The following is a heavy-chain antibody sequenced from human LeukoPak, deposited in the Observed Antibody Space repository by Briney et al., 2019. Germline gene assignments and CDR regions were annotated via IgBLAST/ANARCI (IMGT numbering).Heavy chain of an antibody. J-gene: IGHJ6*03. CDR3: ARGQSITIFGVVYYMDV. Sequence: PSETLSLTCTVSGDSISNYYWSWIRQPPGKGLEWIGYIYDSGSTNYNPSLKSRVTISVDTSKNQCSLKLSSVTAADTAVYYCARGQSITIFGVVYYMDVWGKGTTVTASS. CDR2: IYDSGST. CDR1: GDSISNYY. V-gene: IGHV4-59*01. D-gene: IGHD3-3*01.